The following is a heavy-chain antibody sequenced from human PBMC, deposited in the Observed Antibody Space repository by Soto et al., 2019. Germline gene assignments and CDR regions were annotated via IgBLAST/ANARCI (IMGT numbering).Heavy chain of an antibody. J-gene: IGHJ5*02. Sequence: ASVKVSCKASGYTFTGYYMHWVRQAPGQGLEWMGWINPNSGGTNYAQKFQGWVTMTRDTSISTAYMELSRLRSDDTAVYYCARMINSNPISPQLDSHIWFDPWGQGTLVTVSS. CDR1: GYTFTGYY. V-gene: IGHV1-2*04. CDR3: ARMINSNPISPQLDSHIWFDP. D-gene: IGHD6-13*01. CDR2: INPNSGGT.